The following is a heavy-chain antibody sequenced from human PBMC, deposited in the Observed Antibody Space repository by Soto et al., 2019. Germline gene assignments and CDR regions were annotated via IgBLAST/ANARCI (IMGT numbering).Heavy chain of an antibody. D-gene: IGHD6-19*01. V-gene: IGHV3-21*01. CDR1: GFTFSSYS. CDR2: ISSSSSYI. J-gene: IGHJ4*02. Sequence: LRLSCAASGFTFSSYSMNWVRQAPGKGLEWVSPISSSSSYIYYADSVKGRFTISRDNAKNSLYLQMNSLRAEDTAVYYCARPRSIAVAAFDYWGQGTLVTVSS. CDR3: ARPRSIAVAAFDY.